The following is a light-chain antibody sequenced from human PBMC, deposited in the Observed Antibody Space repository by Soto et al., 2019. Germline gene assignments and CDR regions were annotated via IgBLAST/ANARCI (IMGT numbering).Light chain of an antibody. J-gene: IGLJ1*01. Sequence: QSALTQPPSASGSPGQSVTISCTGTSSDVGGYNYVSWYQQHPGKAPKLMIYEVSKRPSGVPERFSGSKSGNTASLTVSGLQAEDEADYYCSSYAGSNNLLYVFGTGTKVTVL. CDR3: SSYAGSNNLLYV. CDR1: SSDVGGYNY. CDR2: EVS. V-gene: IGLV2-8*01.